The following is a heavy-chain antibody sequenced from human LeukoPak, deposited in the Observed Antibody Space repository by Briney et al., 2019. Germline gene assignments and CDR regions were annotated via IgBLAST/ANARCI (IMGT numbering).Heavy chain of an antibody. CDR2: ITGTGGRGGI. CDR3: AKGDRGHCTGVKCYPFDY. D-gene: IGHD2-8*02. Sequence: PGGSLRLSCVASGFTYANYAMNWVRQAPGKRLEWVASITGTGGRGGIYYADSVKGRFTISRDNSMNTLFLQMSSLRAEDTAVYHCAKGDRGHCTGVKCYPFDYWGQGTVVTVSS. CDR1: GFTYANYA. V-gene: IGHV3-23*01. J-gene: IGHJ4*02.